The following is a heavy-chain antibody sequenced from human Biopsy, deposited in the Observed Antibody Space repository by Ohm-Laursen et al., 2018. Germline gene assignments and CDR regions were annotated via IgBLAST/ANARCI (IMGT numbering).Heavy chain of an antibody. CDR1: GGSFTGHY. CDR2: ISYTGYT. V-gene: IGHV4-59*11. CDR3: ARGSNDFGGLYFPR. D-gene: IGHD4-23*01. Sequence: GTLSLTCTVSGGSFTGHYWSWIRQPPGQGLEWIGHISYTGYTSYNASLKSRVTISVDTSRNHFSLRLSSLTAADTAVYYCARGSNDFGGLYFPRWGQGTLVTVSS. J-gene: IGHJ4*02.